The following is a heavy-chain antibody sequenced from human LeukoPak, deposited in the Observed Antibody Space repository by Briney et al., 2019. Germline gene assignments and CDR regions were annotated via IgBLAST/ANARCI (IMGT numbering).Heavy chain of an antibody. CDR1: GFTFSSYA. V-gene: IGHV3-23*01. CDR3: AKDRGFGELFQRIGAFDI. Sequence: TGGSLRLSCAASGFTFSSYAMSWVRQAPGKGLEWVSAISGSGGSTYYADSVKGRFTISRDNSKNTLYLQMNSLRAEDTAVYYCAKDRGFGELFQRIGAFDIWGQGTMVTVSS. J-gene: IGHJ3*02. D-gene: IGHD3-10*01. CDR2: ISGSGGST.